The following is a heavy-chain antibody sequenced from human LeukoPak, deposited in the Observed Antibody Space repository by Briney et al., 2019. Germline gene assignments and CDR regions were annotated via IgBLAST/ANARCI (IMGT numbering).Heavy chain of an antibody. CDR1: GFTFSSYW. Sequence: PGGSLRLSCAASGFTFSSYWMSWVRQAPGKGLEWVANIKQDGSEKYYVDSVKGRFTISRDNAKNSLYLQMNSLRAEDTAVCYCSKEKSTVLTPGVDYWGQGTLVTVSS. V-gene: IGHV3-7*01. J-gene: IGHJ4*02. D-gene: IGHD4-23*01. CDR2: IKQDGSEK. CDR3: SKEKSTVLTPGVDY.